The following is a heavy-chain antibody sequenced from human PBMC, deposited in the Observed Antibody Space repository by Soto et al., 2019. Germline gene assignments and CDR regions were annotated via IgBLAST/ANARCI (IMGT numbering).Heavy chain of an antibody. D-gene: IGHD1-26*01. CDR1: GFTFSSYA. J-gene: IGHJ4*02. V-gene: IGHV3-30-3*01. CDR2: ISYDGSNK. CDR3: ARDSAGSGSYFYTQESPTVPDY. Sequence: GGSLRLSCAASGFTFSSYAMHWVRQAPGKGLEWVAVISYDGSNKYYADSVKGRFTISRDNSKNTLYLQMNSLRAEDTAVYYCARDSAGSGSYFYTQESPTVPDYWGQGTLVTVSS.